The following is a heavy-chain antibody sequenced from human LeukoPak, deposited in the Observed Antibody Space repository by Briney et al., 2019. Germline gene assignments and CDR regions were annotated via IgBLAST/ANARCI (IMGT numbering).Heavy chain of an antibody. CDR1: GFTFSAHA. J-gene: IGHJ4*02. CDR2: ISFDGDNK. Sequence: GGSLRLSCAASGFTFSAHAMHWVRQAPGMGLEWLAVISFDGDNKYYADSVRGRFTISRDNSKNTLSLQMNSLRAEDTAVYFCVGDSVEYFYGAGSHLDYWGQGTLVTVSS. V-gene: IGHV3-30*04. D-gene: IGHD3-10*01. CDR3: VGDSVEYFYGAGSHLDY.